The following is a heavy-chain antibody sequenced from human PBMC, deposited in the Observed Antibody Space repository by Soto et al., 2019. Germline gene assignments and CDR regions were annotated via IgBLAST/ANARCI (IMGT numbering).Heavy chain of an antibody. Sequence: QVQLVESGGGVVQPGRSLRLSCAASGFTFSSYAMHWVRQAPGKGLEWVAVISYDGSNKYYADSMKGRFTISRDNSKNTLYLQMNSLRAEDTAVYYCAREGVRGPHFDYWGQGTLVTVSS. D-gene: IGHD3-10*01. CDR3: AREGVRGPHFDY. J-gene: IGHJ4*02. CDR1: GFTFSSYA. CDR2: ISYDGSNK. V-gene: IGHV3-30-3*01.